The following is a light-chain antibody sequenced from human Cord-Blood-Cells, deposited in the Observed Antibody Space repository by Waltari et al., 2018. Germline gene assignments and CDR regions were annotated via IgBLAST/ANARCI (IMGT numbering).Light chain of an antibody. V-gene: IGLV2-8*01. CDR2: EVS. J-gene: IGLJ2*01. CDR3: SSYAGSNNLV. Sequence: QSALTQPPSASGSPGQSVTISCTGTSSDVGGYNYVSWYQQHPGKPPKLMIYEVSKRPSGVPERFAGSKSGNTASLTGSGLQAEDEAYYYCSSYAGSNNLVFGGGTKLTVL. CDR1: SSDVGGYNY.